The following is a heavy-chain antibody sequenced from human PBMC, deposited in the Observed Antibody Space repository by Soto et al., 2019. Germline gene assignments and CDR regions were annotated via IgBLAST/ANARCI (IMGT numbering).Heavy chain of an antibody. Sequence: TSETLSLTCTVSGGSISSYYWSWIRQPPGKGLEWIGYIYYSGSTNYNPSLKSRVTISVDTSKNQFSLKLSSVTAADTAVYYCARHATTVTTRGNFDYWGQGTLVTVSS. CDR2: IYYSGST. J-gene: IGHJ4*02. V-gene: IGHV4-59*08. D-gene: IGHD4-17*01. CDR1: GGSISSYY. CDR3: ARHATTVTTRGNFDY.